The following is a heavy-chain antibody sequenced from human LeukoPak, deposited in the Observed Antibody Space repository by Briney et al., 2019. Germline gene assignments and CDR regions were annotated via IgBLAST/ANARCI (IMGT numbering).Heavy chain of an antibody. D-gene: IGHD6-13*01. CDR2: INHSGST. V-gene: IGHV4-34*01. J-gene: IGHJ4*02. CDR1: GGSSSGYY. Sequence: SETLSLTCAVYGGSSSGYYWSWIRQPPGKGLEWIREINHSGSTNYNPSLKSRVTISVDTSKNQFSLKLSSVTAADTAVYYCAVKVIAAAGTHDYWGQGTLVTVSS. CDR3: AVKVIAAAGTHDY.